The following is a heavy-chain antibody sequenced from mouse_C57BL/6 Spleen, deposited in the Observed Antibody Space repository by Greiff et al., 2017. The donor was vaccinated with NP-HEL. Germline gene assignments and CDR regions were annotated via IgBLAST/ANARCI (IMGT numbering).Heavy chain of an antibody. CDR2: IYPGSGNT. D-gene: IGHD2-3*01. Sequence: QVHVKQSGAELVRPGASVKLSCKASGYTFTDYYINWVKQRPGQGLEWIARIYPGSGNTYYNEKFKGKATLTAEKSSSTAYMQLSSLTSEDSAVYFCARTDGPMDYWGQGTSVTVSS. CDR3: ARTDGPMDY. J-gene: IGHJ4*01. V-gene: IGHV1-76*01. CDR1: GYTFTDYY.